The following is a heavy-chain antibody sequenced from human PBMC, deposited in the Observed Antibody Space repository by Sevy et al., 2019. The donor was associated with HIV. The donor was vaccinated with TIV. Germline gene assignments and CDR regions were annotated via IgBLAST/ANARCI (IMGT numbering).Heavy chain of an antibody. D-gene: IGHD5-18*01. CDR2: ISATDGST. V-gene: IGHV3-23*01. J-gene: IGHJ4*02. Sequence: GGSLRLSCGASGFSISTHAMNWVRQAPGRGLEWISGISATDGSTHHADSVKGRFTSSRDNSKNTVHLQMNSLRAEDTALYYCAAGDTAFLADLDFWGQGTLVTVSS. CDR3: AAGDTAFLADLDF. CDR1: GFSISTHA.